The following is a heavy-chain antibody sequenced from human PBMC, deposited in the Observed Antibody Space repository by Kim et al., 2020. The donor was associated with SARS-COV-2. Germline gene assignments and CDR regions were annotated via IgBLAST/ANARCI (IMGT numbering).Heavy chain of an antibody. J-gene: IGHJ5*02. CDR2: ISYDGSNK. Sequence: GGSLRLSCAASGFTFSSYGMHWVRQAPGKGLEWVAVISYDGSNKYYADSVKGRFTISRDNSKNTLYLQMNSLRAEDTAVYYCAKDRRMGSSSWYRKYNWFDPWGQGTLVTVSS. V-gene: IGHV3-30*18. CDR3: AKDRRMGSSSWYRKYNWFDP. D-gene: IGHD6-13*01. CDR1: GFTFSSYG.